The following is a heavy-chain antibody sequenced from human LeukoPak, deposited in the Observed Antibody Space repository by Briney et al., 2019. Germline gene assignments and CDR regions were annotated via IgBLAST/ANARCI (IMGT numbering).Heavy chain of an antibody. Sequence: GGSLRLSCTASGFIFNTYSMNWVRQAPGKGLEWVSYVSSSSRTIYYADSVKGQFTISRDNAKNSLYLQMNSLRAEDTAVYYCARDLGLYDYGGNIDFWGQGTLVTVSS. CDR3: ARDLGLYDYGGNIDF. J-gene: IGHJ4*02. V-gene: IGHV3-48*04. D-gene: IGHD4-23*01. CDR2: VSSSSRTI. CDR1: GFIFNTYS.